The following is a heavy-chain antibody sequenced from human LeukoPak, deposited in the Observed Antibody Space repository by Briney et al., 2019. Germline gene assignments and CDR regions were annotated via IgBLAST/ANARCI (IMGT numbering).Heavy chain of an antibody. CDR2: INPNSGGT. CDR1: GGTFSSYA. Sequence: ASVKVSCKASGGTFSSYAISWVRQAPGQGLEWMGWINPNSGGTNYAQKFQGRVTMTRDTSISTAYMELSRLRSDDTAVYYCARVSAQQLVNDAFDIWGQGTMVTVSS. V-gene: IGHV1-2*02. J-gene: IGHJ3*02. CDR3: ARVSAQQLVNDAFDI. D-gene: IGHD6-13*01.